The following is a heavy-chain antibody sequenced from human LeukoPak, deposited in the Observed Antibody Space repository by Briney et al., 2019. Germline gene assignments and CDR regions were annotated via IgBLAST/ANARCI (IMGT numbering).Heavy chain of an antibody. Sequence: GGPLRLSCAASGFTFSNYPIHWVRQAPGKGLEFVSSIHSNGISTYYGNSVKGRFTVSRDNSKNTVYLQMGSLREEDMAVYYCARTQQWLATGGWYWFDTWGQGTLVTVSS. J-gene: IGHJ5*02. D-gene: IGHD6-19*01. CDR2: IHSNGIST. CDR1: GFTFSNYP. CDR3: ARTQQWLATGGWYWFDT. V-gene: IGHV3-64*01.